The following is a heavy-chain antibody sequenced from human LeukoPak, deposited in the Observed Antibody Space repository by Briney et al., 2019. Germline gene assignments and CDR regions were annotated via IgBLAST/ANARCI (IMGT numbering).Heavy chain of an antibody. CDR3: AKPLIAVAGTSAFDI. CDR1: GGTFSSYA. CDR2: IIPIFGTA. V-gene: IGHV1-69*05. Sequence: SVKVSCKASGGTFSSYAISWVRQDPGQGLEWMGRIIPIFGTANYAQKFQGRVTITTDESTSTAYMELSSLRSEDTAVYYCAKPLIAVAGTSAFDIWGQGSMVTVSS. D-gene: IGHD6-19*01. J-gene: IGHJ3*02.